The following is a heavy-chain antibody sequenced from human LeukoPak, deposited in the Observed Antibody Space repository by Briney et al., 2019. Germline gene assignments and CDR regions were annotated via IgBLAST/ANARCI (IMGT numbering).Heavy chain of an antibody. V-gene: IGHV3-21*04. J-gene: IGHJ3*02. CDR2: ISSSSSYI. CDR1: GGSISSYY. Sequence: ETLSLTCTVSGGSISSYYWSWVRQAPGKGLEWVSSISSSSSYIYYADSVKGRFTISRDNAKNSLYLQMNSLRADDTAVYSCARGNGYRSAFDIWGQGTMVTVSS. D-gene: IGHD5-24*01. CDR3: ARGNGYRSAFDI.